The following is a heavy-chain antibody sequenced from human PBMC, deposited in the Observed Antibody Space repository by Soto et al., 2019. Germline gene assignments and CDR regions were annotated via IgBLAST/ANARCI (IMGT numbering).Heavy chain of an antibody. V-gene: IGHV3-23*01. CDR3: AKNDFGDYYYYMDV. D-gene: IGHD4-17*01. CDR1: GLTFSSYA. CDR2: ISGSGGTK. Sequence: EVQLLESGGGLVQPGGSLRLSCAASGLTFSSYAMTWVRQAPGKGLEWVSGISGSGGTKYYADSVKGRSTISRDNSKNTLFLQMNSLRAQDTAVYYCAKNDFGDYYYYMDVWGKGATVTVSS. J-gene: IGHJ6*03.